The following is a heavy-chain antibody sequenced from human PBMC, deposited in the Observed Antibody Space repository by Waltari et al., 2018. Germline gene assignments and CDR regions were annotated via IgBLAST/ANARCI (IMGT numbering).Heavy chain of an antibody. CDR1: GYTFTGYY. V-gene: IGHV1-2*02. Sequence: QVQLVQSGAEVKKPGASVTVSCKASGYTFTGYYMPWVRQAPGQGREWMGWRNPNSGGTNYAQKFQGRVTMTRDTSISTAYMELSRLRSDDTAVYYCARDPPRGVVRGGGRNDYWGQGTLVTVSS. J-gene: IGHJ4*02. CDR2: RNPNSGGT. D-gene: IGHD3-10*01. CDR3: ARDPPRGVVRGGGRNDY.